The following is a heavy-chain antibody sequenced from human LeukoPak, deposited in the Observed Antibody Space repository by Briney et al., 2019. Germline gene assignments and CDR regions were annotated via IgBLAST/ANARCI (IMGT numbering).Heavy chain of an antibody. V-gene: IGHV1-46*01. J-gene: IGHJ6*03. CDR2: INPTYGSP. CDR3: ARGPPLTYDHTPEGYYHYYMDV. Sequence: GASVKVSCKASGYTFTNYCMHWVRQAPGQGLEWMGIINPTYGSPIYAQTFEGRVTMTRDMSTSTVYMELTSLRSDDTGVYYCARGPPLTYDHTPEGYYHYYMDVWGKGTTIIISS. D-gene: IGHD1-14*01. CDR1: GYTFTNYC.